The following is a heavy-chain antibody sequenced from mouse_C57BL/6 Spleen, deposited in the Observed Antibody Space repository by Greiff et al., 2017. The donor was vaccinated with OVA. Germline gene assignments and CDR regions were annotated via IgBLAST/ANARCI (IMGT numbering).Heavy chain of an antibody. V-gene: IGHV5-6*01. CDR3: ARLPMGYDYADY. D-gene: IGHD2-4*01. J-gene: IGHJ2*01. CDR2: ISSGGSYT. CDR1: GFTFSSYG. Sequence: EVKVVESGGDLVKPGGSLKLSCAASGFTFSSYGMSWVRQTPDKRLEWVATISSGGSYTYYPNSVKGRFTIDRDNAKNTLYLQMSSLQSEDTAMYYCARLPMGYDYADYWGQGTTLTVSS.